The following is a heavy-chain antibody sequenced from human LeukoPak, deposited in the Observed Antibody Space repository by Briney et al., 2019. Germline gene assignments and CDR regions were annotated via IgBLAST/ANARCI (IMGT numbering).Heavy chain of an antibody. CDR3: ASITAVAHAFNI. V-gene: IGHV5-51*01. D-gene: IGHD4-23*01. Sequence: GESLKISCKGSGSSFSTFWIGWVRQVPGKGLEWMGIIYPGDSDTRYSPSFQGQVTFSADKSINTAYLQWSSLKASDSAMYYCASITAVAHAFNIWGQGTLVTVSS. CDR2: IYPGDSDT. CDR1: GSSFSTFW. J-gene: IGHJ3*02.